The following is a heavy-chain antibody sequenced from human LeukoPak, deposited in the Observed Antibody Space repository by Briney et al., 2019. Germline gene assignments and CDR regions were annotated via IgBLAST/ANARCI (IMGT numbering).Heavy chain of an antibody. CDR1: GGSFSGYY. Sequence: SETLSLTCAVYGGSFSGYYWSWIRQPPGKGLEWIGEINHSGSTNYNPSLESRVTISVDTSKIQFSLKLSSVTATDTAVYYCAGGCGIARHYWGQGTLVTVSS. D-gene: IGHD6-13*01. CDR3: AGGCGIARHY. V-gene: IGHV4-34*01. J-gene: IGHJ4*02. CDR2: INHSGST.